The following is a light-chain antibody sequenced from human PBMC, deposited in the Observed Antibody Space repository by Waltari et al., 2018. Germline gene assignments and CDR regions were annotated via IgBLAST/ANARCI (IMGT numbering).Light chain of an antibody. CDR2: EVI. V-gene: IGLV2-23*02. Sequence: QSALTQPASVSWSPGPSITISCTGTSRDIVRYHLVSWYQQHPGKAPKLMIYEVIKRPSGVSNRFSGSKSVNTASLTISGLQAEDEADYYCCSYAGSVIFGGGTKLTVL. J-gene: IGLJ2*01. CDR3: CSYAGSVI. CDR1: SRDIVRYHL.